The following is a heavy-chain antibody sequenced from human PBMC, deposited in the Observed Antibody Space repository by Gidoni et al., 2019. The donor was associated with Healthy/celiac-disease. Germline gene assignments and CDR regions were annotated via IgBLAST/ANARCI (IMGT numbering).Heavy chain of an antibody. CDR1: GFTFSGSA. CDR3: TSQDYGDLNAFDI. Sequence: EVQLVESGGGLVQPGGSLKLSCAASGFTFSGSAMHWVRQASGKGLEWVGRIRSKANSYATAYAASVKGRFTISRDDSKNTAYLQMNSLKTEDTAVYYCTSQDYGDLNAFDIWGQGTMVTVSS. V-gene: IGHV3-73*01. CDR2: IRSKANSYAT. D-gene: IGHD4-17*01. J-gene: IGHJ3*02.